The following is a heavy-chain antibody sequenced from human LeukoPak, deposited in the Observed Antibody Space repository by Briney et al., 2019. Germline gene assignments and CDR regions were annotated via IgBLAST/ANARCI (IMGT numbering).Heavy chain of an antibody. Sequence: PSQTLSLTCTVSGGSISSSDYYWSWIRQPPGKGLEWIGYIYYSGSTYYNPSLKSRVTISVDTSKNQFSLKLSSVTAADTAVYYCARGRYDSSGYYLDYWGQGTLVTVSS. J-gene: IGHJ4*02. CDR1: GGSISSSDYY. V-gene: IGHV4-30-4*08. D-gene: IGHD3-22*01. CDR2: IYYSGST. CDR3: ARGRYDSSGYYLDY.